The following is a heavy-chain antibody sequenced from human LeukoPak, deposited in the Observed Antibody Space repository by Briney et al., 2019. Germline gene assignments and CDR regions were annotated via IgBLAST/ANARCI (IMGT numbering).Heavy chain of an antibody. CDR1: GFTFSSYS. Sequence: PGGSLRLSCAASGFTFSSYSMNWVRQAPGKGLEWVSYISSSSSTIYYADSVKGRLTISRDNSKNTLYLQMNSLRAEDTAIYYCVKDRSDNSSWYLGDYWGQGTLVAVSS. D-gene: IGHD6-13*01. CDR2: ISSSSSTI. J-gene: IGHJ4*02. V-gene: IGHV3-48*01. CDR3: VKDRSDNSSWYLGDY.